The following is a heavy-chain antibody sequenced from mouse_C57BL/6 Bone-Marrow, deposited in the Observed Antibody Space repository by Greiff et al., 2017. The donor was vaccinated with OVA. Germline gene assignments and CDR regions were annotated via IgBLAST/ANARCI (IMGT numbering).Heavy chain of an antibody. Sequence: VQLQQSGAELARPGASVKLSCKASGYTFTSYGISWVKQRTGQGLEWIGEIYPRSGNTYYNEKFKGKATLTADKSSSTAYMELRSLTSEDSAVYVCARQTTVVATEDFDYWGQGTTLTVSS. J-gene: IGHJ2*01. CDR1: GYTFTSYG. V-gene: IGHV1-81*01. D-gene: IGHD1-1*01. CDR3: ARQTTVVATEDFDY. CDR2: IYPRSGNT.